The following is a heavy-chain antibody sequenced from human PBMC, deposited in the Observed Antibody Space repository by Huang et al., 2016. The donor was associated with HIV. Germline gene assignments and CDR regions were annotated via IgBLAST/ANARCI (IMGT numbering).Heavy chain of an antibody. Sequence: QVQLVQSGAVVKKPGASVKVSCKVSGYTLTDLSIHWVRQAPGKGLEWMGGFAPEKGETIYAQNFQGRVTRTEDTSTDTAYMELHSLRPEDTAVYYCAAGYDTYYDIWGQGTMVIASS. CDR3: AAGYDTYYDI. CDR2: FAPEKGET. J-gene: IGHJ3*02. D-gene: IGHD2-21*01. V-gene: IGHV1-24*01. CDR1: GYTLTDLS.